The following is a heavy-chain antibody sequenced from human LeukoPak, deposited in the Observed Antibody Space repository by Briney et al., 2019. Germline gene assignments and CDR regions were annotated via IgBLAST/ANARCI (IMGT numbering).Heavy chain of an antibody. CDR2: INHSGGT. J-gene: IGHJ4*02. D-gene: IGHD5-24*01. Sequence: SETLSLTCAVYGGSFSGYYWSWIRQPPGKGLEWIGEINHSGGTNYNPSLKSRVTISVDTSKNQFSLRLRSVTAADTAVYYCARGRWLQRYYFDYWGQGTLVTVSS. CDR1: GGSFSGYY. V-gene: IGHV4-34*01. CDR3: ARGRWLQRYYFDY.